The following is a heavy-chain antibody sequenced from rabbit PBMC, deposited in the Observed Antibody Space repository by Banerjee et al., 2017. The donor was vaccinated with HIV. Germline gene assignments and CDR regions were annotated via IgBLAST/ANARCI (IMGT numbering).Heavy chain of an antibody. D-gene: IGHD6-1*01. CDR2: IYTSSGST. CDR1: GIDFSSNA. V-gene: IGHV1S43*01. CDR3: ARSDDAGYGFVTPLYFNL. J-gene: IGHJ4*01. Sequence: QQQLEESGGGLVKPGGTLTLTCKASGIDFSSNAMCWVRQAPGKGLELIACIYTSSGSTWYASWVNGRFTISRSTSLNTVDLKMTSLTAADTATYFCARSDDAGYGFVTPLYFNLWGQGTLVTVS.